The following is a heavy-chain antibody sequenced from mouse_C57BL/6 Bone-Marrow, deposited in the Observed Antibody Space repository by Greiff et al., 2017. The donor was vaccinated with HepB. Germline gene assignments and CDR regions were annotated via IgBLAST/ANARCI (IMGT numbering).Heavy chain of an antibody. CDR1: GYTFTEYT. J-gene: IGHJ2*01. CDR2: FYPGSGSI. D-gene: IGHD2-3*01. Sequence: VQVVESGAELVKPGASVKLSCKASGYTFTEYTIHCVKQRSGQGLEWIGWFYPGSGSIKYNEKFKDKATLTADKSSSTVYMELSRLTSEDSAVYFCARHERDGYYLYYFDYWGQGTTLTVSS. V-gene: IGHV1-62-2*01. CDR3: ARHERDGYYLYYFDY.